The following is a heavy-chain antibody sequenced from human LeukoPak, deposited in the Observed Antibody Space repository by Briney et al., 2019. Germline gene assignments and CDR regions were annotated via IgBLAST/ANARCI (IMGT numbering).Heavy chain of an antibody. CDR2: ISSSSSYI. Sequence: GGSLRLSCAASGFTFSSYSMNWVRQAPGKGLEWVSSISSSSSYIYYADSVKGRFTISRDNAKNSLYLQMNSLRAEDTAVYYCARDDRGYGDYYYYYMDVWGKGTTVTVSS. D-gene: IGHD4-17*01. CDR1: GFTFSSYS. CDR3: ARDDRGYGDYYYYYMDV. J-gene: IGHJ6*03. V-gene: IGHV3-21*01.